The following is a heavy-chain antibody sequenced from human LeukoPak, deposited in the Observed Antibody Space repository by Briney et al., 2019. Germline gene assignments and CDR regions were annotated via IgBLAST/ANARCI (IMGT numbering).Heavy chain of an antibody. CDR2: IYHSGST. CDR3: ARETRYCSGGSCYSSMDV. Sequence: SQTLSLTCAVSGDSTSSDGYSWSWIRQPPGKGLEWIGYIYHSGSTYYTPSLESRVTISVDRSKNQFSLKLSSVTAADTAVYYCARETRYCSGGSCYSSMDVWGQGTTVTVSS. CDR1: GDSTSSDGYS. J-gene: IGHJ6*02. D-gene: IGHD2-15*01. V-gene: IGHV4-30-2*01.